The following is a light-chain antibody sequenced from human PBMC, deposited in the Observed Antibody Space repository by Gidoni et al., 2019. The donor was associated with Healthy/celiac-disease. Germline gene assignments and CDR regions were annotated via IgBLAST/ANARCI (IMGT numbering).Light chain of an antibody. V-gene: IGKV3-20*01. CDR1: QSVSSSY. CDR3: QQYGSSPKT. J-gene: IGKJ1*01. Sequence: EIVLTLSPGTLSLSPGERATLSCRASQSVSSSYLAWYQQKPGQAPRLLIYGASSRATGIPDRFSGSGSVTDFTLTISRLEPEDFAVYYCQQYGSSPKTFGQGTKVEIK. CDR2: GAS.